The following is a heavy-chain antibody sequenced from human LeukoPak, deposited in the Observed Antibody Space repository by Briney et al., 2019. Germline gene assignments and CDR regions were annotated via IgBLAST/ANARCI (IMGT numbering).Heavy chain of an antibody. CDR3: AKDYEPLVGVHRWGDWFDP. CDR1: GGSIRNYY. CDR2: IYSSGST. D-gene: IGHD1-26*01. Sequence: NPSETLSLTCTVSGGSIRNYYWGWIRQPAGKGLEWIGRIYSSGSTNYNPSLKSRVTMSVDTSKNQFSLKLRSVTAADTAVYYCAKDYEPLVGVHRWGDWFDPWGQGTLVTVSS. V-gene: IGHV4-4*07. J-gene: IGHJ5*02.